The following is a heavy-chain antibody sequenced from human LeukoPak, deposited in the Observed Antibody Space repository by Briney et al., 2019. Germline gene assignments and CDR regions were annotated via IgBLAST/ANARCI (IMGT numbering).Heavy chain of an antibody. D-gene: IGHD6-25*01. CDR1: GFTFSSYW. J-gene: IGHJ4*02. Sequence: GGSLRLSCAASGFTFSSYWMNSVCQAPGKGLEWVANIKQDESEKYYVDSVKGRFTISRDNAKNSLYLQMDSLRTEDTAVYYCASGLDNSSSRYQSLKYWGQGTLVTVSS. CDR3: ASGLDNSSSRYQSLKY. CDR2: IKQDESEK. V-gene: IGHV3-7*01.